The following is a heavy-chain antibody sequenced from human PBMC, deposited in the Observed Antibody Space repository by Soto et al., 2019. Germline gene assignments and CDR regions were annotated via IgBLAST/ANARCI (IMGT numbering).Heavy chain of an antibody. Sequence: SVKVSCKASGGTFSSYAINWVRQAPGQGLEWMGGIIPIFGTANYAQKFQGRVTTTADESTSAAYMELSSLTSEDTAVYYCATAGGGITIFGVVTRGPFHYYYYGMDVWGQGTTVTVSS. CDR2: IIPIFGTA. CDR1: GGTFSSYA. CDR3: ATAGGGITIFGVVTRGPFHYYYYGMDV. V-gene: IGHV1-69*13. J-gene: IGHJ6*02. D-gene: IGHD3-3*01.